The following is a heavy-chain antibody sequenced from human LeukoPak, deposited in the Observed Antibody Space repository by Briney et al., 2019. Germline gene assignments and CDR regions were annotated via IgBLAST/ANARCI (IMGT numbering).Heavy chain of an antibody. V-gene: IGHV3-66*01. CDR3: LGGAVPAASDY. CDR2: IYSGGST. Sequence: GGSLRLSCAASGLTVSSNYMSWVRQAPGKGPEWVSVIYSGGSTYYADSVKGRFTISRDNSKNTLYLQMNSLRAEDTAVYYCLGGAVPAASDYWGQGTLVTVSS. CDR1: GLTVSSNY. J-gene: IGHJ4*02. D-gene: IGHD2-2*01.